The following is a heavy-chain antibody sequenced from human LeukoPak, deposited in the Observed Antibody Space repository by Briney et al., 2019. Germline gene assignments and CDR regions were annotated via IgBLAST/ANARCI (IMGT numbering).Heavy chain of an antibody. Sequence: GGSLRLSCAASGFTFSSYGMHWVRQAPGKGLEWVAFIRYDGSNKYYADSVKGRFTISRDNAKNSLYLQMNSLRAEDTAVYYCARADWSGKPSGDWGQGTLVTVSS. CDR3: ARADWSGKPSGD. J-gene: IGHJ4*02. D-gene: IGHD3-3*01. CDR1: GFTFSSYG. CDR2: IRYDGSNK. V-gene: IGHV3-30*02.